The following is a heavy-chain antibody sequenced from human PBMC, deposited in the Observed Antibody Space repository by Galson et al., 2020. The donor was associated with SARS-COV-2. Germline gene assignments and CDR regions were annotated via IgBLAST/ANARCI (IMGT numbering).Heavy chain of an antibody. CDR2: LNPNSGNS. V-gene: IGHV1-8*01. Sequence: ASVKVSCKTSGYTFTSYDINWVRQATGQGLEWMGWLNPNSGNSGCTQEFQGRVTMTRDTSISTAYMELSNLTSEDTAVYYCARLVSLPWVQFWLPSYGMDGWGQVTTVSVSS. CDR3: ARLVSLPWVQFWLPSYGMDG. J-gene: IGHJ6*01. D-gene: IGHD5-18*01. CDR1: GYTFTSYD.